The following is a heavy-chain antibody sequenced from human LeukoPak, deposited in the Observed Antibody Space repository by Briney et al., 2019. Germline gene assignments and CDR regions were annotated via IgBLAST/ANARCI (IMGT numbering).Heavy chain of an antibody. J-gene: IGHJ4*02. CDR2: ISGSGGST. CDR3: ARDGSGWHSGYFDY. D-gene: IGHD6-19*01. Sequence: GGSLRLSCAASGFTFSSYAMSWVRQAPGKGLEWVSAISGSGGSTYYADSVKGRFTISRDNSKNTLYLQMNSLRAEDTAVYYCARDGSGWHSGYFDYWGQGTLVTVSS. CDR1: GFTFSSYA. V-gene: IGHV3-23*01.